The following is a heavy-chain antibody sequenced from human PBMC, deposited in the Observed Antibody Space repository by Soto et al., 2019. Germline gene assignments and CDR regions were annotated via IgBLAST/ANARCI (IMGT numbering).Heavy chain of an antibody. J-gene: IGHJ5*02. CDR3: ARVGHCSGGSCPWFDP. CDR2: ISYRGST. CDR1: GDSITSGGYY. V-gene: IGHV4-31*03. D-gene: IGHD2-15*01. Sequence: QVQLQGSGPGLVKPSQTLSLTCSVSGDSITSGGYYWSWIRQHPGKALGWIGYISYRGSTYYNPSLLSRASISVDTSKNQFALKLSSVTAADTAVYYCARVGHCSGGSCPWFDPWGQGILVTVSS.